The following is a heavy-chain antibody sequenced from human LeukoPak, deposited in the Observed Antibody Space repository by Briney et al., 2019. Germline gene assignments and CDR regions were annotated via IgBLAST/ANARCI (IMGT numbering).Heavy chain of an antibody. CDR2: TYSDGTT. D-gene: IGHD1-26*01. CDR1: GFTASSNF. J-gene: IGHJ3*02. Sequence: GGSLRLSCAASGFTASSNFMTWVRQAPGKGLEWVSVTYSDGTTYYADSVKGRFTISRDNSKNILDLQMNSLRAEDTATYYCAKEKRNLRGARDAFDIWGQGTMVTVSA. CDR3: AKEKRNLRGARDAFDI. V-gene: IGHV3-53*01.